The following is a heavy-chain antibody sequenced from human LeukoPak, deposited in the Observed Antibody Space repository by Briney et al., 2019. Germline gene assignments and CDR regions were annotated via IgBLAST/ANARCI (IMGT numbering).Heavy chain of an antibody. J-gene: IGHJ1*01. CDR1: GFTVSSNY. V-gene: IGHV3-48*02. CDR3: ARGAAGRPGADYFQH. CDR2: ISASSSSI. Sequence: GGSLRLSCAASGFTVSSNYMSWVRQAVGKGLEWVSYISASSSSIYYADSVKGRFTISRDNAKNSLYLQMNSLRDEDTAVYYCARGAAGRPGADYFQHWGQGILVTISS. D-gene: IGHD3-10*01.